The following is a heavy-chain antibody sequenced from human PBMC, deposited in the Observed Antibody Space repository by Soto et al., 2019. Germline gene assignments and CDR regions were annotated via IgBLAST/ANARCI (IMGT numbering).Heavy chain of an antibody. CDR3: ARDKITGLFDY. V-gene: IGHV4-34*01. Sequence: SETLSITCAVYGGSFSGYYWTWIRQPPGTGLEWIGEINHSGSTNYNPSLKSRVTISVETSKNQFSLKLTSVTAADSAVYYCARDKITGLFDYWGQGTLVTVSS. J-gene: IGHJ4*02. CDR2: INHSGST. CDR1: GGSFSGYY. D-gene: IGHD2-8*02.